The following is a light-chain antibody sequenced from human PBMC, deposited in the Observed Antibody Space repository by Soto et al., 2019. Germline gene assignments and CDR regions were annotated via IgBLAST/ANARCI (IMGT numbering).Light chain of an antibody. Sequence: QAVLTQPASVSGSPGQSITIPCSGRSSDLGGLNYVSWYQQHPGKVPKLIIYKVDNRPSGISDRFSASKSGNTASLTISGLQAEDEAHYYCSLYTTLPSPQRVFAGGTKLTVL. CDR2: KVD. CDR3: SLYTTLPSPQRV. J-gene: IGLJ3*02. V-gene: IGLV2-14*01. CDR1: SSDLGGLNY.